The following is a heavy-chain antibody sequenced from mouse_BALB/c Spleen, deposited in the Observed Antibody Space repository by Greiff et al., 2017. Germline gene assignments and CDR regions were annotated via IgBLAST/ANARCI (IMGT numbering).Heavy chain of an antibody. J-gene: IGHJ4*01. V-gene: IGHV7-3*02. CDR2: IRNKANGYTT. CDR1: GFTFTDYY. Sequence: DVMLVESGGGLVQPGGSLRLSCATSGFTFTDYYMSWVRQPPGKALEWLGFIRNKANGYTTEYSASVKGRFTISRDNSQSILYLQMNTLRAEDSATYYCARGVYSYAMDYWGQGTSVTVSS. CDR3: ARGVYSYAMDY.